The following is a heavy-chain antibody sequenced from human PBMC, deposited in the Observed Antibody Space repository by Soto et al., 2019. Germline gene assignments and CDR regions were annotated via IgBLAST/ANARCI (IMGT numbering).Heavy chain of an antibody. CDR2: ISFDGSTT. D-gene: IGHD5-18*01. CDR3: ARGGAHTAMANEY. Sequence: GGSLRLSCAASGFTFSSYWMHWVRQASGKGLVWVSRISFDGSTTTYADSVKGRFTISRDNAKNTLYLQMNSLRAEDTAVYYCARGGAHTAMANEYWGQGALVTVSA. V-gene: IGHV3-74*01. J-gene: IGHJ4*02. CDR1: GFTFSSYW.